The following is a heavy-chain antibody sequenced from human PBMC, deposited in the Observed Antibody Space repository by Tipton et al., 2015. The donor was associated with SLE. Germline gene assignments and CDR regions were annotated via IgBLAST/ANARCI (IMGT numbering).Heavy chain of an antibody. CDR2: IHYSGSN. CDR1: GGSISRSY. D-gene: IGHD2-2*01. V-gene: IGHV4-59*04. Sequence: TLSLTCTVSGGSISRSYWSWIRQAPGKGLEWIGSIHYSGSNNYNPSLKSRVTMSVDTSKNQFSLKLTSVTAADTAVYYCAGHDCSSTSCYAPRGWFDPWGQGTVVTASS. CDR3: AGHDCSSTSCYAPRGWFDP. J-gene: IGHJ5*02.